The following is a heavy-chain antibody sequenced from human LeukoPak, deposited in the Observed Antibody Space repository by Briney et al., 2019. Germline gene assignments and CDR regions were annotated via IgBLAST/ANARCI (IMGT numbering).Heavy chain of an antibody. CDR1: GGSISSYY. V-gene: IGHV4-59*01. CDR3: ARVEEGYGSGRRENYYYYYMDV. CDR2: IYYSGST. D-gene: IGHD3-10*01. Sequence: SETLSLTCTVSGGSISSYYWSWIRQPPGKGLEWIGYIYYSGSTNYNPSLKSRVIISVDTSKNQFSPKLSSVTAAHTAVYYCARVEEGYGSGRRENYYYYYMDVWGKGTTVTISS. J-gene: IGHJ6*03.